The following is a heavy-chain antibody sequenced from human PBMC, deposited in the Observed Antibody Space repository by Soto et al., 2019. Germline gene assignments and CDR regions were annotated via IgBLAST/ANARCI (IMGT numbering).Heavy chain of an antibody. J-gene: IGHJ6*03. D-gene: IGHD3-9*01. V-gene: IGHV3-21*01. CDR1: GFTFSSYS. CDR2: ISSSSSYI. Sequence: GGSLRLSCAASGFTFSSYSMNWVRQAPGKGLEWVSSISSSSSYIYYADSVKGRFTISRDNAKNSLHLQMNSLRAEDTTVYYCARAVHYDILTGGYYYYYMDVWGKGTTVTVSS. CDR3: ARAVHYDILTGGYYYYYMDV.